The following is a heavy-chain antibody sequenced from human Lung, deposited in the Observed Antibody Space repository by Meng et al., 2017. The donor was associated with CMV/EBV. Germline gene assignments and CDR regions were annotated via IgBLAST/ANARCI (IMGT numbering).Heavy chain of an antibody. J-gene: IGHJ5*02. CDR1: GGSISSSSYY. D-gene: IGHD2-8*02. V-gene: IGHV4-61*05. CDR2: MYYSGIS. Sequence: SETLSLXCTVSGGSISSSSYYWGWIRQPPGKGLEWIGYMYYSGISNYNPSLGGRATILLDMSKNQFSLKLTSVTAADTAVYFCARYYCSGSSCYTTNWFDPWGQGIQVTVSS. CDR3: ARYYCSGSSCYTTNWFDP.